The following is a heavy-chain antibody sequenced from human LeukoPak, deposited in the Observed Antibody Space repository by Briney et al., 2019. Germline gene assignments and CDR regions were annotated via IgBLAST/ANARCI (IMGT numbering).Heavy chain of an antibody. D-gene: IGHD6-6*01. Sequence: ASVKVSCKASGYTFTSYDINWVRQATGQGLEWRGWMNPNSGHTGYAQKFQGRVTMTRNTSISTDYMELSSLRSEDTAVYYCARASSIAARPRYYYMDVWGKGTTVTVSS. J-gene: IGHJ6*03. CDR1: GYTFTSYD. V-gene: IGHV1-8*01. CDR3: ARASSIAARPRYYYMDV. CDR2: MNPNSGHT.